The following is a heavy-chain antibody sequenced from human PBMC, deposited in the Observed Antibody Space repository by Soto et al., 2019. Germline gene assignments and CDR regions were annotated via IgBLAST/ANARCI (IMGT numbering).Heavy chain of an antibody. J-gene: IGHJ5*02. V-gene: IGHV3-23*01. D-gene: IGHD6-19*01. CDR2: ITGRGTGR. CDR3: ANTPQPQWLRYTWFDP. CDR1: GFSFSSYA. Sequence: GGSLRLSCAASGFSFSSYAMAWVRQAPGKGLEWVSSITGRGTGRYYADSVKGRFTISRDNSNNTLYLEINSLRAEDTAIYYCANTPQPQWLRYTWFDPWGQGTLVTVSS.